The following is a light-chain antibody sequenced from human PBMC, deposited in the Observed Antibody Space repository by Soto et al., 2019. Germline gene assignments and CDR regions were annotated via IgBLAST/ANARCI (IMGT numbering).Light chain of an antibody. Sequence: IVLTQSPATLSLSPWERATLSCRASQSVSSNLAWYQHKPGQAPRLLIYGASTRATGIPARFSGSGSGTEFTLTINSLQSEDFAVYYCQHFNNWPLTFGGGTKVDIK. CDR3: QHFNNWPLT. V-gene: IGKV3-15*01. CDR2: GAS. J-gene: IGKJ4*01. CDR1: QSVSSN.